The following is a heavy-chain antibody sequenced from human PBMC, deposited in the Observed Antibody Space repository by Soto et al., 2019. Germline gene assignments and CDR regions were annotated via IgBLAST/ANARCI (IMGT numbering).Heavy chain of an antibody. V-gene: IGHV3-23*01. J-gene: IGHJ3*02. CDR2: ISGSGGST. CDR3: VKPLIKLGGATVKGGFEI. D-gene: IGHD3-16*02. Sequence: SCIRKTKGKGLEWVSAISGSGGSTYYADSVKGRFTVSRDNSRSTLYLQMNSLRAEDTALYYCVKPLIKLGGATVKGGFEIWGQGTMVTVSS.